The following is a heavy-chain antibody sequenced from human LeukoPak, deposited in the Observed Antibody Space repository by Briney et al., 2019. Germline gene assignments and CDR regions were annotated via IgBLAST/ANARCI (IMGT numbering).Heavy chain of an antibody. D-gene: IGHD2-2*01. V-gene: IGHV3-64*01. CDR1: GFSFSTYA. J-gene: IGHJ4*02. CDR3: GRPDNPGPYQLLRY. Sequence: GGSLRLSCAASGFSFSTYAIHWVRQAPGKGLEYVSGIDSIGTDTYYANAVKGRFIISRDNSKSTVYLQMGSLRAEDMAVYYCGRPDNPGPYQLLRYWGQGTLVTVSS. CDR2: IDSIGTDT.